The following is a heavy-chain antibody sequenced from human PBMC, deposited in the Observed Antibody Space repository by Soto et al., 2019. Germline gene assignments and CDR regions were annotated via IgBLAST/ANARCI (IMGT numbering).Heavy chain of an antibody. CDR2: IYTSGST. Sequence: SETLSLTCTVSGGSISSYYWSWIRQPAGNGLEWIGRIYTSGSTNYNPSLKSRVTMSVDTSKNQFSLKLSSVTAADTAVYYCARDHGDYAYYYYGMDVWGQGTTVTVS. CDR1: GGSISSYY. J-gene: IGHJ6*02. D-gene: IGHD4-17*01. CDR3: ARDHGDYAYYYYGMDV. V-gene: IGHV4-4*07.